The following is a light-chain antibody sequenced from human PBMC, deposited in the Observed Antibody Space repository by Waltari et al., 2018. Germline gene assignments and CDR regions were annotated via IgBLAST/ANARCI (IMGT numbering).Light chain of an antibody. CDR2: KAS. CDR1: QSISSW. V-gene: IGKV1-5*03. J-gene: IGKJ1*01. CDR3: QQYNSYPWT. Sequence: DIQMTQSPSTLSPSVGDRVTLTCRASQSISSWLAWYQQQPGKAPKLLIYKASSLESGVASRFISSRCGTEFTLTISSRQPDDVATYYCQQYNSYPWTFGQGTKVEIK.